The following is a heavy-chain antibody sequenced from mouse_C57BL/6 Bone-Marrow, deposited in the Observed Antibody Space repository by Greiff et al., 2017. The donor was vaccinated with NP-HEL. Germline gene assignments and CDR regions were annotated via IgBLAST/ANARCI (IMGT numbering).Heavy chain of an antibody. V-gene: IGHV3-6*01. CDR3: AREKKDYAMDY. Sequence: EESGPGLVKPSQSLSLTCSVTGYSITSGYYWNWIRQFPGNKLEWMGYISYDGSNNYNPSLKNRISITRDTSKNQFFLKLNSVTTEDTATYYCAREKKDYAMDYWGQGTSVTVSS. CDR2: ISYDGSN. CDR1: GYSITSGYY. J-gene: IGHJ4*01.